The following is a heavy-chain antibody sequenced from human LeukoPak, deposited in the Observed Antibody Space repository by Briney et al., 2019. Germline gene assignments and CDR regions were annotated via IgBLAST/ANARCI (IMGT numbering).Heavy chain of an antibody. Sequence: PSETLSLTCAVSGVPIASHSWWSWVRQPPGKGLEWIGEIYHTGGANYKPSLKSRVTMSVDTSNNHFSLKLSSVTAADTAVYYCAISTANTYYYDSSGYLLANDAFDIWGQGTMVTVSS. CDR1: GVPIASHSW. D-gene: IGHD3-22*01. J-gene: IGHJ3*02. V-gene: IGHV4/OR15-8*01. CDR3: AISTANTYYYDSSGYLLANDAFDI. CDR2: IYHTGGA.